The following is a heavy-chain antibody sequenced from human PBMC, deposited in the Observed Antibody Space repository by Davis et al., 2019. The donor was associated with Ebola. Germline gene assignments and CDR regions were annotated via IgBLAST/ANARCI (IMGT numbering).Heavy chain of an antibody. CDR3: ASTGVYYDFWSGYSPYYYYGMDV. CDR2: IYSGGST. CDR1: GFTVSSNY. D-gene: IGHD3-3*01. J-gene: IGHJ6*02. V-gene: IGHV3-66*01. Sequence: GESLKISCAASGFTVSSNYMSWVRQAPGKGLEWVSVIYSGGSTYYADSVKGRFTISRDNSKNTLYLQMNSLRAEDTAVYYCASTGVYYDFWSGYSPYYYYGMDVWGQGTTVTVSS.